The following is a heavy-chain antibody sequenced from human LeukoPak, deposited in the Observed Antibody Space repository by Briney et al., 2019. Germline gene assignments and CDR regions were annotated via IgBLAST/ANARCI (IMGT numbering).Heavy chain of an antibody. V-gene: IGHV4-61*01. J-gene: IGHJ4*02. CDR3: ARVGNSSWYNFDY. CDR1: DDSVSSSDC. D-gene: IGHD6-13*01. CDR2: IYYSGST. Sequence: SETLSLTCTVSDDSVSSSDCWSWIRQPPGEGLEWIGDIYYSGSTSYNPSLRSRVTISVDTSKNQLSLKLSSVTAADTAVYYCARVGNSSWYNFDYWGQGTLVTVSS.